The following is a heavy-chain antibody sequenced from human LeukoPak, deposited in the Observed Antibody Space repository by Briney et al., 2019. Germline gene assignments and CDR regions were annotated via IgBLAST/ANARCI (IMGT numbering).Heavy chain of an antibody. V-gene: IGHV1-2*02. CDR3: ARADSSGYPWYNWFDP. Sequence: GASVKVSCKASGYTFTGYYMHWVRQAPGQGLEWMGWINPNSGGTNYAQKFQGRVTMTRDTSISTAYMELSRLRSDDTAVYYCARADSSGYPWYNWFDPWGQGTLVTVSS. D-gene: IGHD3-22*01. CDR1: GYTFTGYY. CDR2: INPNSGGT. J-gene: IGHJ5*02.